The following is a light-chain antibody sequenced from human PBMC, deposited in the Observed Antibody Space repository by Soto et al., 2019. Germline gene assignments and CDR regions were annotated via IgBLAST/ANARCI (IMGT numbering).Light chain of an antibody. J-gene: IGKJ2*01. Sequence: DIQMTQSPSSLSASVGDRVTITCRASQSISSYLNWYQQKPRKAPKLLIYAASSLQSGVPTRFSGSGSGTYFTLTISSPQPEDFATYYCQQSYSTPPYTFGQGTKLEIK. CDR2: AAS. CDR1: QSISSY. V-gene: IGKV1-39*01. CDR3: QQSYSTPPYT.